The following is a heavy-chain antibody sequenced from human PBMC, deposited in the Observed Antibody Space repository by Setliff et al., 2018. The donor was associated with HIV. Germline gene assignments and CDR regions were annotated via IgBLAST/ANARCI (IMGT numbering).Heavy chain of an antibody. J-gene: IGHJ5*02. CDR1: GYTFSSYD. Sequence: ASVKVSCKASGYTFSSYDINWVRQATGQGLEWMGWMNPNSGNTGYAQKFQGRVTMTRDTSISTAYMELNNLKFEDTAVYYCARDRHCSRGICYEPKWFDPWGQGTLVTVS. V-gene: IGHV1-8*02. CDR3: ARDRHCSRGICYEPKWFDP. CDR2: MNPNSGNT. D-gene: IGHD2-15*01.